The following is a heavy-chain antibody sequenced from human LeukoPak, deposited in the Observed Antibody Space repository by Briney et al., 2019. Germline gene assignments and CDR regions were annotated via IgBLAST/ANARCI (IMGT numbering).Heavy chain of an antibody. J-gene: IGHJ4*02. V-gene: IGHV3-48*03. D-gene: IGHD3-22*01. CDR2: ISSSGSTI. CDR3: VRVKDYDGSIDY. Sequence: GGSLRLSCAASGFTFSSYEMNWVRQAPGKGLEWVSYISSSGSTIYYADSVKGRFTISRDDAKNSLYLQMNSLRAEDTAVHYCVRVKDYDGSIDYWGQGTLVTVSS. CDR1: GFTFSSYE.